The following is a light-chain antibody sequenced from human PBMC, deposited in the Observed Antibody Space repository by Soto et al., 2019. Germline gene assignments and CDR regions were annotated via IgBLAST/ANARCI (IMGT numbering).Light chain of an antibody. CDR1: QSISTW. CDR3: QQNAYYFPLT. CDR2: KAS. V-gene: IGKV1-5*03. Sequence: DIQMTQSPSTLSASVGDRVTITCRASQSISTWLAWYQQKPGKAPKLLIYKASTLETGVPSRFSGSGSGTVFTLTISSLQPDDFATYYCQQNAYYFPLTFGGGTKVEI. J-gene: IGKJ4*01.